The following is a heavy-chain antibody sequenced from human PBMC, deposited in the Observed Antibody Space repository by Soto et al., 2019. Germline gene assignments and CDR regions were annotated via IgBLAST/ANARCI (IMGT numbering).Heavy chain of an antibody. D-gene: IGHD6-13*01. V-gene: IGHV4-59*01. CDR3: ARGISSSWYAYYFDY. J-gene: IGHJ4*02. Sequence: SETLSLTCTVSGGSISSYYGGWFRQPPGKGLEWIGYIYYSGSTNYNPSLKSRVTISVDTSKNQFSLKLSSVTAADTAVYYCARGISSSWYAYYFDYWGQGTLVTVSS. CDR2: IYYSGST. CDR1: GGSISSYY.